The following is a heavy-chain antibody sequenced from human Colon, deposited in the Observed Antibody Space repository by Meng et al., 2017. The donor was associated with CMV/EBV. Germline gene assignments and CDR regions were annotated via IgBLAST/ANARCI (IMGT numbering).Heavy chain of an antibody. V-gene: IGHV5-51*01. D-gene: IGHD2-21*01. CDR1: GYTFSSYW. J-gene: IGHJ6*02. CDR3: ARPGARAYWGGSMCYSGMDV. Sequence: GESLKISCEASGYTFSSYWIAWVRQVPGKGLEWMGMVYPGDSDTRYNPSFEGQVTISVDKSITTAFLEWRSLRASDSGVYYCARPGARAYWGGSMCYSGMDVWGQGTTVTVSS. CDR2: VYPGDSDT.